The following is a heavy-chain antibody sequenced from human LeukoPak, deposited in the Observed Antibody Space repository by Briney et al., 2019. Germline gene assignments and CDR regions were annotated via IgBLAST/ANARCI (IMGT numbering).Heavy chain of an antibody. CDR3: AKFSYSSGWFGYFDF. V-gene: IGHV3-23*01. CDR1: GFTFSSYA. D-gene: IGHD6-19*01. Sequence: GGSLRLSCAASGFTFSSYAMSWVRQAPGKGLEWVAAISGGGNSPYYTDSVKGRFILSRDNSKNALYLQMNSLRAEDTVVYYCAKFSYSSGWFGYFDFWGQGSLVTVSP. J-gene: IGHJ4*02. CDR2: ISGGGNSP.